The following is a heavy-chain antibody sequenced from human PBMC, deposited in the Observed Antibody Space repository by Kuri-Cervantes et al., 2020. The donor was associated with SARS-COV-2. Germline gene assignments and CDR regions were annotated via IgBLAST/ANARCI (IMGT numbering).Heavy chain of an antibody. Sequence: SQTLSLTCAVYGGSFSDYYWSWVRQPPGKGLEWIGEINHSGGTNYNPSLKSRVTISVDTSKDQFSLKLSSVTAADTAVYYCASQYSRRDAFDIWGQGTMVTVSS. V-gene: IGHV4-34*01. D-gene: IGHD6-13*01. CDR1: GGSFSDYY. J-gene: IGHJ3*02. CDR3: ASQYSRRDAFDI. CDR2: INHSGGT.